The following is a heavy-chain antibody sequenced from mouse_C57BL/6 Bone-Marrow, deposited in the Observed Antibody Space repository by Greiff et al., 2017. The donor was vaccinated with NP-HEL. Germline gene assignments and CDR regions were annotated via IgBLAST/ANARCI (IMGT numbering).Heavy chain of an antibody. J-gene: IGHJ2*01. CDR2: IDPSDSYT. CDR3: ARWDGYFRDYIDY. V-gene: IGHV1-50*01. D-gene: IGHD2-3*01. CDR1: GYTFTSYW. Sequence: VQLQQPGAELVKPGASVKLSCKASGYTFTSYWMQWVKQRPGQGLEWIGEIDPSDSYTNYNQKFKGKATLTVDTSSSTAYMQLSSLTSEDSAVYYCARWDGYFRDYIDYWGQGTTLTVSS.